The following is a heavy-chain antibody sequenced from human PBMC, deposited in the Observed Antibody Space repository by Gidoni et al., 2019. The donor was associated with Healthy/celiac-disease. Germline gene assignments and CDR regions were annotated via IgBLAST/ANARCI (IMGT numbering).Heavy chain of an antibody. V-gene: IGHV4-4*02. Sequence: QVQLQESGPGLVKPSGTLSLTCAVSGGSISSSNWWSWVRQPPGKGLEWIGEIYHSGSTNYNPSLKSRVTISVDKSKNQFSLKLSSVTAADTAVYYCARATLGSLGQQLPTKGLGGWFDPWGQGTLVTVSS. D-gene: IGHD6-13*01. CDR2: IYHSGST. J-gene: IGHJ5*02. CDR3: ARATLGSLGQQLPTKGLGGWFDP. CDR1: GGSISSSNW.